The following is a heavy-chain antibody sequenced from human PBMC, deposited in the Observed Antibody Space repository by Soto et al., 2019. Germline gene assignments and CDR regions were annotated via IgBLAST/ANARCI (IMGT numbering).Heavy chain of an antibody. D-gene: IGHD6-19*01. CDR2: INWDDSGT. J-gene: IGHJ4*02. V-gene: IGHV3-20*04. Sequence: GGSLRLTCAASGFTFADYGMNWVRQAPGKGLEWVSTINWDDSGTGYADSVKGRFTISRDNAKNSLYLQMINVRPEDTALYYCARGQRASVAVAANVDYWGQGALVTVSS. CDR3: ARGQRASVAVAANVDY. CDR1: GFTFADYG.